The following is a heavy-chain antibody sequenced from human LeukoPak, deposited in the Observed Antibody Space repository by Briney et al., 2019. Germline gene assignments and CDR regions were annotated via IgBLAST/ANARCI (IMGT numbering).Heavy chain of an antibody. D-gene: IGHD6-13*01. CDR2: INPNSGGT. CDR3: ARGVTAASFYYYMDV. CDR1: GYTFASYY. Sequence: GASVKVSCKASGYTFASYYMHWVRQAPGQGLEWMGWINPNSGGTKNAQKFQGRVTMTRDTSISTAYMELSRLRSDDTAVYYCARGVTAASFYYYMDVWAKGTTVTVSS. J-gene: IGHJ6*03. V-gene: IGHV1-2*02.